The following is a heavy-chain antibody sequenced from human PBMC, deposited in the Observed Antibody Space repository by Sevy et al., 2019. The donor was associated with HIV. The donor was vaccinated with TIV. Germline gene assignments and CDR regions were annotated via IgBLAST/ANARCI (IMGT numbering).Heavy chain of an antibody. CDR2: ISSSSGTI. D-gene: IGHD2-21*01. V-gene: IGHV3-48*01. CDR3: ARAGRDCYSKNECWFVS. J-gene: IGHJ5*01. Sequence: GGSLRLSCAASGFTFSAYSMNWVRQAPGKGLEWVSYISSSSGTIYYADSVKGQFTISRDNAKSSRYLQMNGLRAEDTAVYYCARAGRDCYSKNECWFVSWGQGTLVTVSS. CDR1: GFTFSAYS.